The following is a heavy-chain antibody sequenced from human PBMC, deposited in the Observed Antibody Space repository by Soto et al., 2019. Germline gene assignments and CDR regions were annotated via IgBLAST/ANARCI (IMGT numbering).Heavy chain of an antibody. CDR1: GYTFTDYA. J-gene: IGHJ4*02. V-gene: IGHV1-3*04. D-gene: IGHD2-21*01. Sequence: QVHLVQSGAEVKKPGASVTVSCKTSGYTFTDYAIYWVRQAPGQSLEWMGWISTGNGNTKFSQKFQGRVTITRDTSATTAYMELISLRSEDTAVYYCANGSRMWTPDYWGQGTLVTVSS. CDR2: ISTGNGNT. CDR3: ANGSRMWTPDY.